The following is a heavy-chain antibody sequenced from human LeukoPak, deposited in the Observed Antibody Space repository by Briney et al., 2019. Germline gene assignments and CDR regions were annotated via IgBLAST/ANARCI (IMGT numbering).Heavy chain of an antibody. CDR1: GFNFITAA. D-gene: IGHD5-24*01. CDR3: VKDIQLST. J-gene: IGHJ3*01. Sequence: GGSLRLSCAASGFNFITAAMTWVRQAPGKGLEWVSLIGSSGGSTYYADSVKGRFTISRDNSNHTLSLQMNSLRVEDTAIYYCVKDIQLSTWGLGTMVAVSS. CDR2: IGSSGGST. V-gene: IGHV3-23*01.